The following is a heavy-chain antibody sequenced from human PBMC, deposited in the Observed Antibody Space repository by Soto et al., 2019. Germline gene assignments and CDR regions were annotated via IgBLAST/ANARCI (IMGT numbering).Heavy chain of an antibody. Sequence: QVELVESGGGVVQPGRSLRLSCAASRFTFSAYAMHWVRQAPGKGLEWVAVVSFDGRQKHYVDSVRGRFTISRDESDNTVSLQMNCLRPEDTAIFYCAKDAYFDSYYLDHWGQGTLVTVSS. CDR2: VSFDGRQK. CDR1: RFTFSAYA. D-gene: IGHD3-9*01. J-gene: IGHJ4*02. V-gene: IGHV3-30*04. CDR3: AKDAYFDSYYLDH.